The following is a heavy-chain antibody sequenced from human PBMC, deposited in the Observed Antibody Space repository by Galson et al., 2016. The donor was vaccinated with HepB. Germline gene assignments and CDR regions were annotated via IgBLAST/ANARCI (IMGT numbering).Heavy chain of an antibody. CDR1: GYTFTTYG. D-gene: IGHD1-7*01. Sequence: SVKVSCKASGYTFTTYGISWVRQAPGQGLEWMGWISAYNGNTNYAQKLQGRVTMTTDTSTSTAYVELRSLRSDDTAGYYCARDRIRNWNYAVDFDYWGQGTLGTVSS. CDR3: ARDRIRNWNYAVDFDY. J-gene: IGHJ4*02. V-gene: IGHV1-18*01. CDR2: ISAYNGNT.